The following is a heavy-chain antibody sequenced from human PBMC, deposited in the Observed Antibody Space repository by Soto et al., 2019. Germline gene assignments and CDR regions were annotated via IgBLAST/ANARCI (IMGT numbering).Heavy chain of an antibody. D-gene: IGHD6-6*01. CDR1: GFTFSSYA. J-gene: IGHJ4*02. Sequence: EVQLLESGGGLVQPGESLRLSCAASGFTFSSYAMSWVRQAPGKGLEWVSVISGSDDSTYYADSVKGRFTISRDNSKNTLYLYMNSLRAEDTAVYYCPNRSSSSTFAYWGQGPLVTVS. CDR2: ISGSDDST. V-gene: IGHV3-23*01. CDR3: PNRSSSSTFAY.